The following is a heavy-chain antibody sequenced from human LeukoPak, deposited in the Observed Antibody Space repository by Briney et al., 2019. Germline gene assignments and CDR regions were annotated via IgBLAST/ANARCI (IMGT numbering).Heavy chain of an antibody. V-gene: IGHV4-4*07. CDR3: ARLKFYDSTGYSPGYYMDV. D-gene: IGHD3-22*01. Sequence: LETLSLTCSVSGGAIISYYWSWIRQPAGKGPEWIGRIYPTGNTDYNPSLKTRVTMSTDLSKKQFSLRLRSVTAADTAVYYCARLKFYDSTGYSPGYYMDVWGKGTAVTVSS. CDR1: GGAIISYY. J-gene: IGHJ6*03. CDR2: IYPTGNT.